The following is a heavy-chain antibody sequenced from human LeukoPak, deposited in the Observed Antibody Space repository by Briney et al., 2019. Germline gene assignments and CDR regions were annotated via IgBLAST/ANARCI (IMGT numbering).Heavy chain of an antibody. J-gene: IGHJ4*02. V-gene: IGHV3-21*01. CDR1: GFTFSSYT. Sequence: GGSLRLSFSASGFTFSSYTMNCVRQAPGKGLEWVSSISSSITYIYYADSVEGRFTISRDNAENSLFLEMNSLRAEDTAVYYCARDLGTTMITSLGYWGQGTLVTVSS. D-gene: IGHD3-22*01. CDR2: ISSSITYI. CDR3: ARDLGTTMITSLGY.